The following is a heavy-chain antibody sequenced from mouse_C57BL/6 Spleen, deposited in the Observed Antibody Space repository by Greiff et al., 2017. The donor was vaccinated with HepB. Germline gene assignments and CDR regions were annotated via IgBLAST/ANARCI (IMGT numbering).Heavy chain of an antibody. J-gene: IGHJ2*01. V-gene: IGHV1-82*01. D-gene: IGHD2-1*01. CDR3: ARWDGNYGGTFDY. Sequence: QVQLQQSGPELVKPGASVKISCKASGYAFSSSWMNWVKQRPGKGLEWIGRIYPGDGDTNYNGKFKGKATLTADKSSSTAYMQLSSLTSEDSAVYFCARWDGNYGGTFDYWGQGTTLTVSS. CDR1: GYAFSSSW. CDR2: IYPGDGDT.